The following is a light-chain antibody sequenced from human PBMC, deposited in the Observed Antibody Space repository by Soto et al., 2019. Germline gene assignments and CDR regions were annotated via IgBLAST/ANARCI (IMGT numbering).Light chain of an antibody. J-gene: IGKJ1*01. CDR1: QGIRND. CDR2: GAS. Sequence: AIQLTQSPSSLSASVGDRVSITCRASQGIRNDLGWYQHKPGKAPKLLIHGASSLQSGAPSRFSGSASGTEFTLTISSLQPEDLASYYCLQDHSYPWTFGQGTKVEI. V-gene: IGKV1-6*01. CDR3: LQDHSYPWT.